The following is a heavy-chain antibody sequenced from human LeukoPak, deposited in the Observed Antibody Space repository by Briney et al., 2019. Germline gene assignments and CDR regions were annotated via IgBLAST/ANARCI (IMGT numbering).Heavy chain of an antibody. CDR1: GGSISSYY. CDR2: IYYSGST. D-gene: IGHD3-10*01. Sequence: PSETLSLTCTVSGGSISSYYWSWIRQPPGKGLEWIGYIYYSGSTNYNPSLKSRVTISVDTSKNQFSLKLSSVTAADTAVYYCARHERGTMVRVVSYFDYWGQGTLVTVSS. J-gene: IGHJ4*02. V-gene: IGHV4-59*08. CDR3: ARHERGTMVRVVSYFDY.